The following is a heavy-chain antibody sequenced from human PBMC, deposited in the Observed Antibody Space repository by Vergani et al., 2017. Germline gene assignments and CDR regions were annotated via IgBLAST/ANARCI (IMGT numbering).Heavy chain of an antibody. CDR1: GFTFSSYA. CDR2: ISGSGGST. V-gene: IGHV3-23*04. J-gene: IGHJ4*02. D-gene: IGHD6-6*01. CDR3: AKDHGEYSSSLPLAY. Sequence: EVDLVESGGGLAQPGGSLRLSCAASGFTFSSYAMSWVRQAPGKGLEWVSAISGSGGSTYYADSVKGRFTISRDNSKNTLYLQMNSLRAEDTAVYYCAKDHGEYSSSLPLAYWGQGTLVTVSS.